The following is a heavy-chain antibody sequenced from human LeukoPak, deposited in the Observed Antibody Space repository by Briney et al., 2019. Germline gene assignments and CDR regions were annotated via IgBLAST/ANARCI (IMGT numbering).Heavy chain of an antibody. Sequence: SETLSLTCTVSGGSITSYYWNWIRQPPGKGLEWIAYVYYSGDTDYNPSLKSRVTISVDTSKNHVSLKLTSVTAADTAVYYCAKHTPRGGSFPLDSWGQGTLVTVSS. CDR3: AKHTPRGGSFPLDS. J-gene: IGHJ4*02. D-gene: IGHD3-16*01. CDR1: GGSITSYY. CDR2: VYYSGDT. V-gene: IGHV4-59*08.